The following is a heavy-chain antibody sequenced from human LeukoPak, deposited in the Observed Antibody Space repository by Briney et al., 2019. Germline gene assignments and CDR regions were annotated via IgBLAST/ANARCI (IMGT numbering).Heavy chain of an antibody. CDR2: INHSGST. V-gene: IGHV4-4*02. CDR1: GGSISNSYW. CDR3: ASRNYGSGN. J-gene: IGHJ4*02. D-gene: IGHD3-10*01. Sequence: SETLSLTCAVSGGSISNSYWWTWVRQAPEKGLEWIGEINHSGSTNYNPSLKSRVTISVDTSKNQFSPKLSSVTAADTAVYYCASRNYGSGNWGQGTLVTVSS.